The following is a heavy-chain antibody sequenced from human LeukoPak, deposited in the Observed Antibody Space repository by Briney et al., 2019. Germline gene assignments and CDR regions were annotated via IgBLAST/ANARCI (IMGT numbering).Heavy chain of an antibody. D-gene: IGHD2-2*01. CDR3: ARAAIVVVPAATERYYYYYGMDV. V-gene: IGHV3-74*01. CDR2: INGDGSST. Sequence: GGSLRPSCAASGFTFSSYSMNWVRQAPGKGLGWVSRINGDGSSTSYADSVKGRFTISRDNAKNALYLQMNSLRAEDTAVYYCARAAIVVVPAATERYYYYYGMDVWGQGTTVTVSS. J-gene: IGHJ6*02. CDR1: GFTFSSYS.